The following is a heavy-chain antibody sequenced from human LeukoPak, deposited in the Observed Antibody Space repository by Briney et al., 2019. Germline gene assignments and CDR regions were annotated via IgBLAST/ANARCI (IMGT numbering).Heavy chain of an antibody. CDR1: GGSISSGGYS. D-gene: IGHD5-18*01. V-gene: IGHV4-30-2*01. CDR3: ARSRDTAMALFDY. J-gene: IGHJ4*02. CDR2: IYHSGST. Sequence: PSETLSLTCAVSGGSISSGGYSWSWVRQPPGKGLEWIGYIYHSGSTYYNPSLKSRVTISVDRSKNQFSLKLSSVTAADTAVYYCARSRDTAMALFDYWGQGTLVTVSS.